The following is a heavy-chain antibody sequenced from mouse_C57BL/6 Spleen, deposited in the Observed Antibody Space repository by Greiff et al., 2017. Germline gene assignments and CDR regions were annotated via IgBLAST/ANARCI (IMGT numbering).Heavy chain of an antibody. V-gene: IGHV14-2*01. D-gene: IGHD1-1*01. CDR3: ASRITTENY. CDR2: IDPEDGET. CDR1: GFNIKDYY. J-gene: IGHJ2*01. Sequence: VQLQQSGAELVKPGASVKLSCTASGFNIKDYYMHWVKQRTEQGLEWIGRIDPEDGETKYAPKFKGKATITADTSSNTAYLLLSSLTSEDTAVYYGASRITTENYWGQGTTLTVSS.